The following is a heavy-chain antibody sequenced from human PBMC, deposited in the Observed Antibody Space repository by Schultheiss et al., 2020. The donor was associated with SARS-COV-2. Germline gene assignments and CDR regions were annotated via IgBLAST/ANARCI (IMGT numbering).Heavy chain of an antibody. J-gene: IGHJ4*02. Sequence: GGSLRLSCAASGFTFSNAWMSWVRQAPGKGLEWVGRIKSKTDGGTTDYAAPVKGRFTISRDDSKNTLYLQMNSLKTEDTAVYYCTTRLYSSSWYDSDYFDYWGQGTLVTVSS. CDR2: IKSKTDGGTT. V-gene: IGHV3-15*01. D-gene: IGHD6-13*01. CDR1: GFTFSNAW. CDR3: TTRLYSSSWYDSDYFDY.